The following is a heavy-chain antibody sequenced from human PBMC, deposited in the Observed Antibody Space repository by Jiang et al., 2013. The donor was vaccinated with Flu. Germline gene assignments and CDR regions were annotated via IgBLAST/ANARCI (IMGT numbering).Heavy chain of an antibody. J-gene: IGHJ4*02. CDR3: ARVVNYYDSSGYYPYYFDY. V-gene: IGHV4-59*01. CDR2: IYYSGST. CDR1: GGSISSYY. Sequence: VQLVESGPGLVKPSETLSLTCTVSGGSISSYYWSWIRQPPGKGLEWIGYIYYSGSTNYNPSLKSRVTISVDTSKNQFSLKLSSVTAADTAVYYCARVVNYYDSSGYYPYYFDYWGQGTLVTVSS. D-gene: IGHD3-22*01.